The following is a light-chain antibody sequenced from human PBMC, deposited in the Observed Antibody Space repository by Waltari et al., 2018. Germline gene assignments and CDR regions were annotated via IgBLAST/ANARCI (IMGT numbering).Light chain of an antibody. CDR1: QSVSSSY. V-gene: IGKV3-20*01. CDR3: QQFGNSVVT. J-gene: IGKJ4*01. CDR2: ATS. Sequence: EAVLTQSPGTLSLSPGERVTLSCRASQSVSSSYLAWYQPKPGQAPRLLIYATSTRATGIPDSFSGSGSGTDFTLTISRLEPEDFAVYYCQQFGNSVVTFGGGAKVEIK.